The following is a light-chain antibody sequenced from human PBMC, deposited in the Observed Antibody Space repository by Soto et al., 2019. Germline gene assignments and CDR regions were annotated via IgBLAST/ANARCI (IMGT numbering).Light chain of an antibody. V-gene: IGKV3-15*01. Sequence: EIVMMQSPATLSVSPGERATLSCRASQSVSSNLAWYQQKPGQAPRLLIYGASTRATGIPARFSGSGSGTEFTLTISSLQSEDLAVYYSQQYNNWPLTFGQGTKV. CDR3: QQYNNWPLT. CDR1: QSVSSN. J-gene: IGKJ1*01. CDR2: GAS.